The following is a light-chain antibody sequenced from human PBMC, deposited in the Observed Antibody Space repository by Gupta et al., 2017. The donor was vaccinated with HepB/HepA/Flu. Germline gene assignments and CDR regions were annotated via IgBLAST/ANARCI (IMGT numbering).Light chain of an antibody. V-gene: IGKV3-11*01. CDR2: DAS. J-gene: IGKJ5*01. CDR3: QQRNNWPIT. Sequence: VLTQSPATLSLSSGERVTLSCRASQTVSRNYLAWYQQKPGQAPRLLIYDASNRATDIPARFSGSGSGTDFTLTISSLEPEDIAVYYCQQRNNWPITFGQGTRLEI. CDR1: QTVSRNY.